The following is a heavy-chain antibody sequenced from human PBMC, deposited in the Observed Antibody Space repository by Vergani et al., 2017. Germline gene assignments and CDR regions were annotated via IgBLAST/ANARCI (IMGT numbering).Heavy chain of an antibody. CDR2: ISPDGSAT. J-gene: IGHJ2*01. D-gene: IGHD7-27*01. Sequence: EVQLVESGGVLVKRGGSLRLSCAASGFSLSRFWMSWVRQAPEKGMEWVAHISPDGSATSYVDSVKGRFTISRDNTKNSLSLQISGLRVEDTAVYYCVRLPRGPWGFDLWGRGTLITVSS. CDR1: GFSLSRFW. V-gene: IGHV3-7*01. CDR3: VRLPRGPWGFDL.